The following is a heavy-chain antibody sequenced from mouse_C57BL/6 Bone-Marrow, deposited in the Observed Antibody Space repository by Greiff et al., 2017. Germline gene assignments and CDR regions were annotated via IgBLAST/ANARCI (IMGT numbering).Heavy chain of an antibody. CDR1: GYTFTSYG. CDR3: ATPYYGSSLYAMDY. CDR2: IYPRSGNT. J-gene: IGHJ4*01. V-gene: IGHV1-81*01. D-gene: IGHD1-1*01. Sequence: QVQLQQSGAELARPGASVKLSCKASGYTFTSYGISWVKQRTGQGLEWIGEIYPRSGNTYYNEKFKCKATLTADKSSSTAYMELRSLTSEDSAVYFCATPYYGSSLYAMDYWGQGTSVTVSS.